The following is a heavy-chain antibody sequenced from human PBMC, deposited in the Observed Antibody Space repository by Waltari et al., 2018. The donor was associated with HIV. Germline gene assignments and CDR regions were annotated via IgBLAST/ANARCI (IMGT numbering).Heavy chain of an antibody. Sequence: VQLVASGGRVIQPGRYLTLSCAPPCSPLIRYAMHWVRQAPGKGLEWVAVISYYGDNKYYADAVKGRFTISRDNSKNTLYLQMNSLRAEDTAVYYCAKGASGWSPGYWGQGTLVTVSS. V-gene: IGHV3-30*18. D-gene: IGHD6-19*01. CDR2: ISYYGDNK. J-gene: IGHJ4*02. CDR3: AKGASGWSPGY. CDR1: CSPLIRYA.